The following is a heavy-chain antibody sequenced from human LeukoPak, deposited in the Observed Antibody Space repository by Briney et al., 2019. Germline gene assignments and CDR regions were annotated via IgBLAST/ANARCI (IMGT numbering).Heavy chain of an antibody. Sequence: PSETLSLTCAVYGGSFSGYYWSWIRQPPGKGLEWIGYIYYSGSTNYNPSLKSRVTISVDTSKNQFSLRLSSVTAADTAVYYCARDSKGYCSSTSCYTDYYYYGMDVWGQGTTVTVSS. CDR3: ARDSKGYCSSTSCYTDYYYYGMDV. V-gene: IGHV4-59*01. CDR2: IYYSGST. CDR1: GGSFSGYY. J-gene: IGHJ6*02. D-gene: IGHD2-2*02.